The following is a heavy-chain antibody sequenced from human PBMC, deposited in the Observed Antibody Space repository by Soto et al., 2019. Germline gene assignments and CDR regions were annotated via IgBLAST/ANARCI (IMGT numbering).Heavy chain of an antibody. Sequence: PSETLSLTCPVSGGSISSSSYYRGWIRQPPGKGLEWIGSIYYSGSTYYNPSLKSRVTISVDTSKNQFSLKLSSVTAADTAVYYCARHGPYSSGWYPPYYFDYWGQGTLVTVSS. J-gene: IGHJ4*02. CDR1: GGSISSSSYY. CDR3: ARHGPYSSGWYPPYYFDY. V-gene: IGHV4-39*01. D-gene: IGHD6-19*01. CDR2: IYYSGST.